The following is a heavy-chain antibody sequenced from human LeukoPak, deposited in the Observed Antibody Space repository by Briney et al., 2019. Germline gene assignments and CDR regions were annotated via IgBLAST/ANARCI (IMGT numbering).Heavy chain of an antibody. J-gene: IGHJ2*01. D-gene: IGHD6-19*01. Sequence: PSETLSLTCTVSGGSISSYYWSWIRQPPDKGLEWIGYVFYSGSTKYNPSLKSRVTISVDTSMNQFSLRLSSVTTADTAIYYCARLRGAAVAGWYFDLWGRGTLVTVSS. CDR1: GGSISSYY. CDR3: ARLRGAAVAGWYFDL. V-gene: IGHV4-59*01. CDR2: VFYSGST.